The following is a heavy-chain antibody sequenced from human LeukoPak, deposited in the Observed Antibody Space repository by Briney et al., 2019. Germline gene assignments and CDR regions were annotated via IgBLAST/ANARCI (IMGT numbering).Heavy chain of an antibody. CDR1: GYTFTSYD. D-gene: IGHD2-15*01. CDR2: MNPNSGNT. V-gene: IGHV1-8*01. J-gene: IGHJ4*02. CDR3: AREHGGGTTGY. Sequence: ASVQVSCKASGYTFTSYDINWVRPATGQGRAWMGWMNPNSGNTGYAQKFQGRVTMPRNTSISAAYMELSSLRSEDTAVYYCAREHGGGTTGYWGQGTLVTVSS.